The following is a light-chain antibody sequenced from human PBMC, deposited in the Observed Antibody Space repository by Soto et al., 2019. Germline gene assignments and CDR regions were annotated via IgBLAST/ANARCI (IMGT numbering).Light chain of an antibody. J-gene: IGLJ3*02. CDR1: SSNIGSNT. V-gene: IGLV1-44*01. Sequence: QSVLTQPPSASGTPGQRVTISCSGNSSNIGSNTVNWYQQLPGAAPKLLIWISDQRPSGVPDRFSGSKSGTSASLAISGLQSEDEAEYYCATWDDSLNVPVFGEGTKLTVL. CDR3: ATWDDSLNVPV. CDR2: ISD.